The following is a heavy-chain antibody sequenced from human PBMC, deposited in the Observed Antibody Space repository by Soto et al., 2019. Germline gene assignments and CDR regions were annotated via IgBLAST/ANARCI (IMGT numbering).Heavy chain of an antibody. CDR2: ISYDGSNK. V-gene: IGHV3-30-3*01. J-gene: IGHJ4*02. CDR3: ASTSWIHSSFPNDY. CDR1: AFTFSRFA. D-gene: IGHD5-18*01. Sequence: GSLRLSCAVSAFTFSRFAMHWVRQAPGKGLEWVATISYDGSNKYYADSVRGRFTISRHNSKNTLSLQMDSLRAGDTGIYYCASTSWIHSSFPNDYWGQGTLVTVSS.